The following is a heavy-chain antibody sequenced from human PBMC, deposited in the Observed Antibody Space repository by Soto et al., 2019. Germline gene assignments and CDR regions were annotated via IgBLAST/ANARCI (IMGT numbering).Heavy chain of an antibody. J-gene: IGHJ4*02. V-gene: IGHV4-30-4*01. Sequence: QVQLQESGPGLVKPSQTLSLTCTVSGGSISSGDYYWSWIRQPPGKGLEWIGYIYYSGSTYYNPSIKSRVTIPVDTSKNQFSLKLSSVTAADTAVYYCARANSARAYSYGYPYYFDYWGQGTLVTVSS. D-gene: IGHD5-18*01. CDR2: IYYSGST. CDR1: GGSISSGDYY. CDR3: ARANSARAYSYGYPYYFDY.